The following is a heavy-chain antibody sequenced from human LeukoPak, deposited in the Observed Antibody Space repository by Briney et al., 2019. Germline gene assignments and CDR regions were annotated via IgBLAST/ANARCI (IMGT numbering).Heavy chain of an antibody. Sequence: SQTLSLTCTVSGGSISSGGYYWSWIRQHPGKGLEWIGYIYYSGSTYCNPSLKSRVTISVDTSKNQFSLKLSSVTAADTAVYYCARVSSSWYWVSDYWGQGTLVTVSS. CDR3: ARVSSSWYWVSDY. D-gene: IGHD6-13*01. V-gene: IGHV4-31*03. J-gene: IGHJ4*02. CDR1: GGSISSGGYY. CDR2: IYYSGST.